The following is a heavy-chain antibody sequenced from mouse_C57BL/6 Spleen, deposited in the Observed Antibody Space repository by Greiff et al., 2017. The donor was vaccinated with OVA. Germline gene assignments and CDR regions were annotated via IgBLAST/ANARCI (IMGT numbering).Heavy chain of an antibody. CDR3: ARHENGNYGFAY. V-gene: IGHV5-9*01. D-gene: IGHD2-1*01. Sequence: EVQGVESGGGLVKPGGSLKLSCAASGFTFSSYTMSWVRQTPEKRLEWVATLSGGGGNTYYPDSVKGRFTISRDNAKNTLYLQMSSLRSEDTALYYCARHENGNYGFAYWGQGTLVTVSA. CDR2: LSGGGGNT. J-gene: IGHJ3*01. CDR1: GFTFSSYT.